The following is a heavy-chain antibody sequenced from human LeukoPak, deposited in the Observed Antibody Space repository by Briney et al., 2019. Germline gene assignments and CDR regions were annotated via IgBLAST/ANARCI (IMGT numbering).Heavy chain of an antibody. CDR2: IIPIFGTA. V-gene: IGHV1-69*05. Sequence: SVKVSCKASGGTFSSYAISWVRQAPGQGLEWMGGIIPIFGTANYAQKFRGRVTITTDESTSTAYMELSSLRSEDTAVYYCARRSLGYYDSSGYRAFDIWGQGTMVTVSS. CDR1: GGTFSSYA. J-gene: IGHJ3*02. D-gene: IGHD3-22*01. CDR3: ARRSLGYYDSSGYRAFDI.